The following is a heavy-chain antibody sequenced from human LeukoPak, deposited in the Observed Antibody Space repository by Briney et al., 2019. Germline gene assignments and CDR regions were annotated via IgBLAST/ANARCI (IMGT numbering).Heavy chain of an antibody. CDR1: GDFLSSSSYY. CDR2: IYYSGDT. Sequence: SETLSLTCTVSGDFLSSSSYYWGWIRQPPGKGLEWIGTIYYSGDTYFDPSLKSRVSIFVDTSKNQFTLRLSSVTAADTAVYYCARDPWLGDKGTFGYWGQGTLVTVSS. D-gene: IGHD3-10*01. CDR3: ARDPWLGDKGTFGY. J-gene: IGHJ4*02. V-gene: IGHV4-39*02.